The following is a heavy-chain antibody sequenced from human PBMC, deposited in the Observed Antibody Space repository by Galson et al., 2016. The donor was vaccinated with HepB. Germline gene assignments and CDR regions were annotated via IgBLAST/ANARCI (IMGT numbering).Heavy chain of an antibody. CDR3: ARDRQRHYYFYGVDV. V-gene: IGHV3-7*03. J-gene: IGHJ6*02. Sequence: SLRLSCAASGFTFTDYWMGWVRQAPGKGLEWVANIKEDGSEITYVDSVRGRFTISRDNAKNSLFLQMNRLRVEDTAVYYCARDRQRHYYFYGVDVWGHGTTVTVSS. CDR1: GFTFTDYW. CDR2: IKEDGSEI. D-gene: IGHD6-25*01.